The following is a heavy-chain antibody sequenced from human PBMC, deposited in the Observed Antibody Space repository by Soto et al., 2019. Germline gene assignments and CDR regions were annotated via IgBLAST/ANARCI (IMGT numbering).Heavy chain of an antibody. CDR3: ATSRYCSGGSCPVHFFDY. CDR1: GYTLTDLS. Sequence: ASVKVSCKVSGYTLTDLSMHWVRQAPGKGLEWMGGFDPEDGETIYAQKFQGRVTMTEDTSTDTPYMELSSLRSEDTAVYYCATSRYCSGGSCPVHFFDYWGQGTLVTVSS. J-gene: IGHJ4*02. CDR2: FDPEDGET. V-gene: IGHV1-24*01. D-gene: IGHD2-15*01.